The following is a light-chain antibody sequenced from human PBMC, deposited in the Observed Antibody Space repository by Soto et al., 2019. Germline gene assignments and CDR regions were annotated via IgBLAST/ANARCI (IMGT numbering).Light chain of an antibody. V-gene: IGLV2-23*02. CDR2: EVT. Sequence: QSVLTQPPSVSATPGQTVTISCSGSNSSIGNHCVSWYQQHPGKAPKLMIYEVTKRPSGVSDRFSGSKSGYTASLTVSGLQGEDEADYYCCSYAGSSRYVFGTGTKVTVL. J-gene: IGLJ1*01. CDR3: CSYAGSSRYV. CDR1: NSSIGNHC.